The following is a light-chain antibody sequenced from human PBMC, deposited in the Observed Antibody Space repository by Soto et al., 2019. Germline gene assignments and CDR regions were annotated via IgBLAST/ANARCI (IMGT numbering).Light chain of an antibody. V-gene: IGLV2-18*01. CDR1: STDFVSYNR. CDR2: EAS. Sequence: QAVRTQPPSVSGSPGQSVTISCTGTSTDFVSYNRVSWYQQPPGTAPKLIIYEASNRPSGVPDRFSGSKSGNTASLTISGLQAADEADYYCRLYTGENTYVFGTATKVSV. CDR3: RLYTGENTYV. J-gene: IGLJ1*01.